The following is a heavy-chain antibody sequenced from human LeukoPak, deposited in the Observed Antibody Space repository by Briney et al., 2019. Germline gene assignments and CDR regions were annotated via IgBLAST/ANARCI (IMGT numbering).Heavy chain of an antibody. CDR1: GGSISSYY. J-gene: IGHJ5*02. CDR2: IYYSGST. Sequence: PSETLSLTCTVSGGSISSYYWSWIRQPPGKGLEWIGYIYYSGSTNYNPSLKSRVTISVDTSKNQFSLKLSSVTAADTAVYYCAKNPDITIFGVVAFWFDPWGQGTLVTVSS. D-gene: IGHD3-3*01. V-gene: IGHV4-59*01. CDR3: AKNPDITIFGVVAFWFDP.